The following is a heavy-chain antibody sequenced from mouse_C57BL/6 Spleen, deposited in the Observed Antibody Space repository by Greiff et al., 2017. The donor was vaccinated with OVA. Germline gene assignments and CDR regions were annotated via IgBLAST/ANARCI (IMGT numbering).Heavy chain of an antibody. CDR3: ARDNGSSYSMDY. J-gene: IGHJ4*01. CDR1: GFTFSDYY. D-gene: IGHD1-1*01. V-gene: IGHV5-16*01. CDR2: INYDGSST. Sequence: EVMLVESEGGLVQPGSSMKLSCTASGFTFSDYYMAWVRQVPEKGLEWVANINYDGSSTYYLDSLKSRFIISRDNAKNILYLQMSSLKSEDTATYYCARDNGSSYSMDYWGQGTSVTVSS.